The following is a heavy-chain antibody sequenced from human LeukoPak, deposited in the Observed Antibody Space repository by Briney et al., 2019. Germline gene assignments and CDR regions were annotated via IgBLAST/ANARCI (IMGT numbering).Heavy chain of an antibody. Sequence: GGSLRLSCAASGFTFSRYEMNWVRQAPGKGLEWVSYISSTGSNMYYADSVKGRFTISRDNSKNTLYLQMNSLRAEDTAVYYCAKARGPYSSSWYYMDVWGKGTTVTISS. CDR3: AKARGPYSSSWYYMDV. V-gene: IGHV3-48*03. CDR1: GFTFSRYE. D-gene: IGHD6-13*01. J-gene: IGHJ6*03. CDR2: ISSTGSNM.